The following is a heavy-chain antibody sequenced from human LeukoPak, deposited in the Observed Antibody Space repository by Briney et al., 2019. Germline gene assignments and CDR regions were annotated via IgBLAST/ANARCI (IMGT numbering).Heavy chain of an antibody. V-gene: IGHV3-21*01. D-gene: IGHD3-16*02. CDR2: ISSSSSYI. CDR1: GFTFSSYS. Sequence: GGSLRLSCAASGFTFSSYSMNWVRQAPGKGLEWVSSISSSSSYIYYADSVKGRSTISRDNAKNSLYLQMNSLRAEDTAVYYCARDLEESDMITFGGVIVYYFDYWGQGTLVTVSS. J-gene: IGHJ4*02. CDR3: ARDLEESDMITFGGVIVYYFDY.